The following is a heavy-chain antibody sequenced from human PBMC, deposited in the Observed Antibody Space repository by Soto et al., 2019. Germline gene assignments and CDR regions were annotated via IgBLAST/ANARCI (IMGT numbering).Heavy chain of an antibody. J-gene: IGHJ4*02. CDR3: ARDVYCRRNSCAINIVEY. Sequence: QVQLVESGGGVVQPGGSLRLSCSASGFTFSNYGMHWVRQAPGKGLEWVAIMSYDGKNKFYADSVKGRFTISRDDYKNTLYLQMDSLKSEDTAVYSCARDVYCRRNSCAINIVEYWGQGTLVTVSS. CDR2: MSYDGKNK. V-gene: IGHV3-30*03. CDR1: GFTFSNYG. D-gene: IGHD2-2*01.